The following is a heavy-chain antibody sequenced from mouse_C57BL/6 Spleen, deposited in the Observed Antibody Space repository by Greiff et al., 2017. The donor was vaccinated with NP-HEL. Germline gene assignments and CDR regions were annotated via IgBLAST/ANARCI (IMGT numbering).Heavy chain of an antibody. D-gene: IGHD1-1*01. CDR1: GYTFTSYW. V-gene: IGHV1-55*01. Sequence: VKLQQPGAELVKPGASVKMSCKASGYTFTSYWITWVKQRPGQGLEWIGDIYPGSGSTNYNEKFKGKATLTVDTSTSTAYLQLSSLTSEDSAFYCCARGDYYVGSRMDYWGQGTSVTVSS. CDR3: ARGDYYVGSRMDY. J-gene: IGHJ4*01. CDR2: IYPGSGST.